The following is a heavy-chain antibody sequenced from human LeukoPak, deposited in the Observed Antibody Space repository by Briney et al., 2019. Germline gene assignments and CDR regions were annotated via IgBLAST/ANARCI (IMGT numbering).Heavy chain of an antibody. CDR2: INPDSGGT. CDR1: GYSFTDYY. V-gene: IGHV1-2*06. CDR3: ARGPYCSSTSCYNWFDP. D-gene: IGHD2-2*01. J-gene: IGHJ5*02. Sequence: ASVKVSCKASGYSFTDYYIHWVRQAPGQGLEWMGRINPDSGGTNYAQKVQGRVTMTRDTSISTAYMELSRLISDDTAAYYCARGPYCSSTSCYNWFDPWGQGTLVTVSS.